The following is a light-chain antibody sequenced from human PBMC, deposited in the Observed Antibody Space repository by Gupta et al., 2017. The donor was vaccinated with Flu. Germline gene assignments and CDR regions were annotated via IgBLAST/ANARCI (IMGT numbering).Light chain of an antibody. Sequence: QSALTQPPSASGSPGQSVTISCTGTSSDVGGYKYVSWYQQYPGKAPKLMIYEVSKRPAGVPGRFSGSKAGNTASLTVSARQAEDDAGYYCGSYAGGNNWVFGGGTKLTVL. V-gene: IGLV2-8*01. CDR2: EVS. CDR3: GSYAGGNNWV. CDR1: SSDVGGYKY. J-gene: IGLJ3*02.